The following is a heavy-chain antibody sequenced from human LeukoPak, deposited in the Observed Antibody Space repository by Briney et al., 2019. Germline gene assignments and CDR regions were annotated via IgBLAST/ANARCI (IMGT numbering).Heavy chain of an antibody. V-gene: IGHV4-30-2*01. J-gene: IGHJ4*02. D-gene: IGHD3-3*01. Sequence: PSETLSLTCTVSGGSISSGGYYWSWIRQPPGKGLEWIGYIYHSGSTYYNPSLKSRVTISVDRSKNQFSLKVNFVTAADTAVYYCATSNFWSGYSDYWGQGTLVTVSS. CDR3: ATSNFWSGYSDY. CDR2: IYHSGST. CDR1: GGSISSGGYY.